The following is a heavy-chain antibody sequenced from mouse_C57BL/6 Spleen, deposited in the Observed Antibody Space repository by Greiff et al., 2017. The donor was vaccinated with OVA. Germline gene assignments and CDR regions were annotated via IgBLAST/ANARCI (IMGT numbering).Heavy chain of an antibody. CDR3: ARGYYGSSSWYFDV. CDR2: IDPSDSSS. Sequence: QVQLHQPGAELVQPVASVTLSCKASVSTFTSSWMQCVIPRPGQGLAWIGEIDPSDSSSNSNQKFKGKATLPVATSSSTAYMQLSSLTSEDSAVYYCARGYYGSSSWYFDVWGTGTTVTVSS. V-gene: IGHV1-50*01. CDR1: VSTFTSSW. J-gene: IGHJ1*03. D-gene: IGHD1-1*01.